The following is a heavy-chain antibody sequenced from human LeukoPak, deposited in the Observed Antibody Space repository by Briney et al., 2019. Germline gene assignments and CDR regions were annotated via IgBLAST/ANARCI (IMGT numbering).Heavy chain of an antibody. J-gene: IGHJ4*02. CDR1: GFTFSSYW. CDR2: INSDGSST. Sequence: GGSLRLSCAASGFTFSSYWVHWVRQAPGKGLVWVSRINSDGSSTSYADSVKGRFTISRDNAKNTLYLQMNSLRAEDTAVYYCARVPSGSYYNAVPFDYWGQGTLVTVSS. D-gene: IGHD3-10*01. CDR3: ARVPSGSYYNAVPFDY. V-gene: IGHV3-74*01.